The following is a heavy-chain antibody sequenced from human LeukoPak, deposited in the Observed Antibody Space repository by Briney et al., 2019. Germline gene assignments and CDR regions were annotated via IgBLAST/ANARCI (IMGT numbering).Heavy chain of an antibody. CDR3: AIRMGDWYNWFDP. J-gene: IGHJ5*02. CDR1: GGSISSSNW. D-gene: IGHD3/OR15-3a*01. Sequence: PSETLSLTCVVSGGSISSSNWWSWVRQPPGKGLEWIGEIYHSGSTNYNPSLKSRVTISVDKSKNQFSLKLSSVTAADTAVYYCAIRMGDWYNWFDPWGQGTLVTVSS. CDR2: IYHSGST. V-gene: IGHV4-4*02.